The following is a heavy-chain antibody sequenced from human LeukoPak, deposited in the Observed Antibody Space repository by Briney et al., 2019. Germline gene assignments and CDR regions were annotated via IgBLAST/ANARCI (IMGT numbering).Heavy chain of an antibody. CDR2: ISGDGGST. D-gene: IGHD5-24*01. Sequence: GGSLRLSCAASGFTFDDYAMHWVRQAPGKGLESVSLISGDGGSTYYADSVKGRFTISRDNSKNSLYLQMNSLRTEDTALYYCAKNGYNFHRIQYNWFDPWAREPWSPSPQ. CDR3: AKNGYNFHRIQYNWFDP. V-gene: IGHV3-43*02. J-gene: IGHJ5*02. CDR1: GFTFDDYA.